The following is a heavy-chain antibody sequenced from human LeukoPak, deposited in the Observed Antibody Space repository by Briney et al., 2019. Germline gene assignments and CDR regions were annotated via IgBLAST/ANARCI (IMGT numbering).Heavy chain of an antibody. J-gene: IGHJ4*02. V-gene: IGHV4-61*01. D-gene: IGHD2-15*01. CDR2: IYYSGST. CDR3: ARDSCGGGSCYPGY. Sequence: PSETLSLTCTVSGGSVSSGSYYWSWIRQPPGKGLEWIGYIYYSGSTNYNPSLKSRVTISVDTSKNQFSLKLSSVTAADTAVYYCARDSCGGGSCYPGYWGRGTLVTVSS. CDR1: GGSVSSGSYY.